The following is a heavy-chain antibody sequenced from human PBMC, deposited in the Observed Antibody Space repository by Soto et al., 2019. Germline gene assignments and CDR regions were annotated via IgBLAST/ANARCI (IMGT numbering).Heavy chain of an antibody. Sequence: PSETLSLTCTVSGGSISSYYWSWIRQPPGKGLEWIGYIYYSGSTNYNPSLKSRVTISVDTSKNQFSLNLSSVTAADTAVYFCARGRWLRSAFDYWGQGTLVTVSS. D-gene: IGHD5-12*01. V-gene: IGHV4-59*12. J-gene: IGHJ4*02. CDR2: IYYSGST. CDR1: GGSISSYY. CDR3: ARGRWLRSAFDY.